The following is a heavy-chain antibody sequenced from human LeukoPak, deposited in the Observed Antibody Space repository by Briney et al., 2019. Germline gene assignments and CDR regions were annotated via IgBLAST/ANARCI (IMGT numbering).Heavy chain of an antibody. CDR3: ARALSSLRLKYYFDY. V-gene: IGHV3-21*01. J-gene: IGHJ4*02. CDR1: GLTFSSYS. CDR2: ISSSSSYI. D-gene: IGHD3-3*01. Sequence: GGSLRLSCAASGLTFSSYSMNWVRQAPGKGLEWVSSISSSSSYIYYADSVKGRFTISRDNAKNSLYLQMNSLRAEDTAVYYCARALSSLRLKYYFDYWGQGTLVTVSS.